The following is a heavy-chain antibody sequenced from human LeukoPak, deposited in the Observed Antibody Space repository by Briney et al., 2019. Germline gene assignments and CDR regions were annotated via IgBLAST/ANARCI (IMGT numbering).Heavy chain of an antibody. CDR1: GYTFTNHG. CDR2: INTYNGNA. CDR3: ARISPRGVAGRQFLLGVLALLSQCDNCFDP. J-gene: IGHJ5*02. D-gene: IGHD3-3*02. Sequence: ASVKVSCKASGYTFTNHGISWVRQAPGQGREWMGWINTYNGNANYAQKFQGRVTMTTDTSTSTAYMELRSLRSDDTAVSYCARISPRGVAGRQFLLGVLALLSQCDNCFDPWGQGTLVSVSS. V-gene: IGHV1-18*04.